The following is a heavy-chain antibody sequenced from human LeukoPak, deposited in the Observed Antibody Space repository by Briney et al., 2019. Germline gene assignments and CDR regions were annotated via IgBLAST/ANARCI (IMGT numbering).Heavy chain of an antibody. V-gene: IGHV4-39*01. CDR3: ARHIATGDYLNY. CDR2: IFYGGST. D-gene: IGHD4-17*01. J-gene: IGHJ4*02. Sequence: SETLSLTCTDFGGSISSSNDYWGWIRQPPGKGLEWIGSIFYGGSTNYNPSLKSRVTISVDMSKNQFSLKMRSVTATDTAVYYCARHIATGDYLNYWGQGTLVTVSS. CDR1: GGSISSSNDY.